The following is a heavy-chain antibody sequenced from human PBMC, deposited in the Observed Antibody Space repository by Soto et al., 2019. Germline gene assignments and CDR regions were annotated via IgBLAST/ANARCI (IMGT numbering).Heavy chain of an antibody. CDR2: INHSGST. V-gene: IGHV4-34*01. CDR3: ARYKITGLFDY. J-gene: IGHJ4*02. CDR1: GGSFSGYY. D-gene: IGHD2-8*02. Sequence: QVQLQQWGAGLLKPSETLSLTCAVYGGSFSGYYWTWIRQPPGTGLEWIGEINHSGSTNYNPSLKSRVTISVDTCKNQFSLKLTSVTAADTAVYYCARYKITGLFDYWGQGTLVNVSS.